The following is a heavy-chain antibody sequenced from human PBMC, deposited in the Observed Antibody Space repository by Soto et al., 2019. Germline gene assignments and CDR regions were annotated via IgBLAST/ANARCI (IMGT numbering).Heavy chain of an antibody. V-gene: IGHV6-1*01. Sequence: SQTLSLTCAISGDSVSSNSAAWNWIRQSPSRGLEWLGRTYYRSKWYNDYAVSVKSRITINPDTSKNQFSLQLNSVTATDTAVYYCARHDDSGRFINGFDIWGQGAMVTVSS. D-gene: IGHD1-26*01. J-gene: IGHJ3*02. CDR1: GDSVSSNSAA. CDR2: TYYRSKWYN. CDR3: ARHDDSGRFINGFDI.